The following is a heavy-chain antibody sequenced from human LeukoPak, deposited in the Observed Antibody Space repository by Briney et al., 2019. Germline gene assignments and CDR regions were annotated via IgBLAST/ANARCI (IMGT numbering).Heavy chain of an antibody. V-gene: IGHV4-39*01. CDR2: IYYSGST. J-gene: IGHJ4*02. D-gene: IGHD2-8*01. CDR3: ATHRYSYANFDY. Sequence: NPSETLSLTCTVSGVSISSSSYYWGWIRQPPGKGLGWIGSIYYSGSTYYNPSLKSRVTISVDTSKNQFSLKLSSVTAADTAVYYFATHRYSYANFDYWGQGTLVTVSS. CDR1: GVSISSSSYY.